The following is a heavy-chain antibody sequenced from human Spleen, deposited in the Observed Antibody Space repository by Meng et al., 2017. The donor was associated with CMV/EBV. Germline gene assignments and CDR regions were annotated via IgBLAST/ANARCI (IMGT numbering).Heavy chain of an antibody. J-gene: IGHJ4*02. CDR2: ISAYNGNT. Sequence: YTFTSYGISWVRQAPGQGLEWMGWISAYNGNTNYAQKLQGRVTITTDASASTAYFELSSLRSEDTAVYYCARGIKTYYYDSSGYPEEWGQGTLVTVSS. CDR3: ARGIKTYYYDSSGYPEE. D-gene: IGHD3-22*01. CDR1: YTFTSYG. V-gene: IGHV1-18*01.